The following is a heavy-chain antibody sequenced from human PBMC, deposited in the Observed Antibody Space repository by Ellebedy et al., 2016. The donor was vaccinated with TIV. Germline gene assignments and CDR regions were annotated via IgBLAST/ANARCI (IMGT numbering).Heavy chain of an antibody. J-gene: IGHJ6*02. CDR1: GFTFASSA. CDR2: IVVDSGNT. Sequence: AASVKVFCKASGFTFASSAVHWVRQARGQRLEWIGWIVVDSGNTNSTQKFQQRVTITRDMSTSTAYMELSSLRSEDTAVYYCTAGNFLEWLLGAPTSYNYNGMDVWGQGTTVTVSS. D-gene: IGHD3-3*01. CDR3: TAGNFLEWLLGAPTSYNYNGMDV. V-gene: IGHV1-58*01.